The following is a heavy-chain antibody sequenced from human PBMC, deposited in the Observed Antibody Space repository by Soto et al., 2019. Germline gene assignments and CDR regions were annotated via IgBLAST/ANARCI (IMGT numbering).Heavy chain of an antibody. Sequence: EVQLLESGGDLAQPGGSLRLSCVASGFSFSSYAMSWVRQTPGKGLEWVSSISASSGNTYYADPVEARFTISRDNSKNTLYLQMSSLRAEDTAVYYCAKEDYSSSLYYFDYWGQGTLVTVSS. J-gene: IGHJ4*02. CDR2: ISASSGNT. CDR3: AKEDYSSSLYYFDY. V-gene: IGHV3-23*01. D-gene: IGHD6-13*01. CDR1: GFSFSSYA.